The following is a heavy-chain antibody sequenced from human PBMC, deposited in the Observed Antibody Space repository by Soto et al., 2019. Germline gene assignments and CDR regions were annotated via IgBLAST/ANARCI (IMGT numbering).Heavy chain of an antibody. D-gene: IGHD3-22*01. CDR1: GFTFSSYS. CDR2: ISSSSSYI. V-gene: IGHV3-21*01. Sequence: GGSLRLSCAASGFTFSSYSMNWVRQAPGKGLEWVSSISSSSSYIYYADSVKGRFTISRDNAKNSLYLQMNSLRAEDTAVYYCVSYYDSSGTDYYGMDVWGQGTTVTVSS. J-gene: IGHJ6*02. CDR3: VSYYDSSGTDYYGMDV.